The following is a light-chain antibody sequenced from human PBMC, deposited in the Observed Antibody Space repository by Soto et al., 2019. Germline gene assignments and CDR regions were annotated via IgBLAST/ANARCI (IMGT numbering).Light chain of an antibody. CDR2: AAS. CDR1: QSISSY. Sequence: DIQMTQSPSSLSASVGDSVTITCRASQSISSYLNWYQQKPGKAPKLLIYAASSLQSGVPSRFSGSGSGKDFTLTISSLQPEDFATYYCQQSYSTLYTFGQGTKLEIK. J-gene: IGKJ2*01. V-gene: IGKV1-39*01. CDR3: QQSYSTLYT.